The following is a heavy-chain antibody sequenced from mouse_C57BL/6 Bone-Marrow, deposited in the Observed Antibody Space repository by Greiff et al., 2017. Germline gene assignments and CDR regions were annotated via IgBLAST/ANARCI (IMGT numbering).Heavy chain of an antibody. Sequence: EVKLMESGGGLVQPGGSLKLSCAASGFTFSDYYMYWVRQTPEKRLEWVAYISNGGGSTYYPDTVKGRFTISRDNAKNTLYLQMSRLKSEDTAMYYCRITTVVDYYAMDYWGQGTSVTVSS. CDR1: GFTFSDYY. D-gene: IGHD1-1*01. CDR2: ISNGGGST. V-gene: IGHV5-12*01. J-gene: IGHJ4*01. CDR3: RITTVVDYYAMDY.